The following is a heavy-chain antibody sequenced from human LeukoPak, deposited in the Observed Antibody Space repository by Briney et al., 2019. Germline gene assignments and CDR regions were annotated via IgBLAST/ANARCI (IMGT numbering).Heavy chain of an antibody. J-gene: IGHJ5*02. D-gene: IGHD6-13*01. Sequence: ASVKVSCTASGYTFTSDGISWVRQAPGQGLEWMGWISAYNSNTNYAQKLQGRVTMTTDTSTSTAYMELRSLKSDHTAVYYCARMIGIAAAGTLGWFDPWGQGTLVTVSS. CDR3: ARMIGIAAAGTLGWFDP. V-gene: IGHV1-18*01. CDR2: ISAYNSNT. CDR1: GYTFTSDG.